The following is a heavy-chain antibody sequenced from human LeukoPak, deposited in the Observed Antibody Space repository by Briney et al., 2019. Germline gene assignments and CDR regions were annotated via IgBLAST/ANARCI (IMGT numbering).Heavy chain of an antibody. CDR1: GYTFTSYD. V-gene: IGHV1-8*03. Sequence: ASVKVSCKASGYTFTSYDINWVRQATGQGLEWMGWMNPNSGNTGYAQKFQGRVTITRNTFISTAYMELSSLRSEDTAVYYCARGSYYGSRRYEKASFEPWGQGTLVTVSS. D-gene: IGHD3-10*01. CDR3: ARGSYYGSRRYEKASFEP. J-gene: IGHJ5*02. CDR2: MNPNSGNT.